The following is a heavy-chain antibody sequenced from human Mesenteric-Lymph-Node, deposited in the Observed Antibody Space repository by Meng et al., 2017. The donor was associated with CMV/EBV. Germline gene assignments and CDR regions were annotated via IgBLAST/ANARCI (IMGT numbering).Heavy chain of an antibody. CDR1: FSYSTSGVG. D-gene: IGHD3-10*01. CDR3: AHRRKGRGFGEGLFDY. Sequence: FSYSTSGVGVGWIRQPPGKALAWLALIYCDDDKRYSPSLKSRLTITKDTSKNQVVLTMTNMDLVDTATYYCAHRRKGRGFGEGLFDYWGQGTLVTVSS. V-gene: IGHV2-5*02. CDR2: IYCDDDK. J-gene: IGHJ4*02.